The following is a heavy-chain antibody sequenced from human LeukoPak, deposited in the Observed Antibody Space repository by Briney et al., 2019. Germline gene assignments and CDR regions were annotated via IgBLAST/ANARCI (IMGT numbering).Heavy chain of an antibody. CDR2: INHSGST. CDR1: GGSFSGYY. Sequence: SETMSLTCAVYGGSFSGYYWSWIRQPPGKGLEWIGEINHSGSTNYNPSLKSRVTISVDTSKNQFSLKLSSVTAADTAVYYCARVLLLWFRRKYYFDYWGQGTLVTVSS. D-gene: IGHD3-10*01. CDR3: ARVLLLWFRRKYYFDY. V-gene: IGHV4-34*01. J-gene: IGHJ4*02.